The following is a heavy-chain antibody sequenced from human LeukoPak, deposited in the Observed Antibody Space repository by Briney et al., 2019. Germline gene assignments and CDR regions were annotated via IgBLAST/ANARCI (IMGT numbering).Heavy chain of an antibody. Sequence: SETLSLTCTVSGDSISSSSFYWAWIRQPPGKGLEWIGSIYYSGSTYYNPSLKSRVTISVDTSKNQFSLKLSSVTAADTAVYYCARDRRGGPYGDPGGYWGQGTLVTVSS. D-gene: IGHD4-17*01. CDR1: GDSISSSSFY. CDR2: IYYSGST. V-gene: IGHV4-39*07. CDR3: ARDRRGGPYGDPGGY. J-gene: IGHJ4*02.